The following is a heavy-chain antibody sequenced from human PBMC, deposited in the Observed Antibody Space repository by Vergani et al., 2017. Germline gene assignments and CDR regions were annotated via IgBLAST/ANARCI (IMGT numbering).Heavy chain of an antibody. CDR2: IYYDGSNA. J-gene: IGHJ6*03. CDR1: RSTFKTYG. CDR3: ARDVWDCSGISCFLRAGEFYYMDV. V-gene: IGHV3-33*01. Sequence: QGQLVESGGGIVQPGRSLTLSCVASRSTFKTYGMHWVRQAPGKGLEWVGLIYYDGSNAYYADSVKGRFTISRDNSKNTLYLQMSSLRVDDTATYYCARDVWDCSGISCFLRAGEFYYMDVWVQGTTVTVSS. D-gene: IGHD3-16*01.